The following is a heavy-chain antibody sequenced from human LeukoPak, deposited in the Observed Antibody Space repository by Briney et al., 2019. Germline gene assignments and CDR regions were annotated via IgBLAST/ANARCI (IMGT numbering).Heavy chain of an antibody. CDR3: ARGAAIFYDAFDV. Sequence: SETLCLTCTVSGGSIRTHYWSWMRQSPGKEVEWIGYIYYSGSTNFNPSLKSRVTLSVDRHQNKFSLNLTSVTAADTAVYYCARGAAIFYDAFDVWGRGTMVTVSS. CDR2: IYYSGST. CDR1: GGSIRTHY. D-gene: IGHD3-9*01. J-gene: IGHJ3*01. V-gene: IGHV4-59*11.